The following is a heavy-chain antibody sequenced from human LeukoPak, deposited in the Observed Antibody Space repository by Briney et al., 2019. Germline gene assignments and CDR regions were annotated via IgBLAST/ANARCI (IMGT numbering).Heavy chain of an antibody. CDR2: IYSGGST. D-gene: IGHD6-19*01. CDR3: ASHWYSSGWCGCDY. Sequence: GGSLRLSCAASGFTVSSNYMSWVRQAPGKGLEWVSVIYSGGSTYYADSVKGRFTISRDNSKNTLYLQMNSLRAEDTAVYYCASHWYSSGWCGCDYWGQGTLVTVSS. V-gene: IGHV3-53*01. CDR1: GFTVSSNY. J-gene: IGHJ4*02.